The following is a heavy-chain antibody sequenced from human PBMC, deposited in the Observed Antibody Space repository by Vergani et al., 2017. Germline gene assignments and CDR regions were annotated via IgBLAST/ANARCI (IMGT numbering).Heavy chain of an antibody. Sequence: QLQLQESGPGLVKPSETLSLTCTVSGGSISSSSYSWGWIRQPPGKGLEWIGSIYYSGSPYYNTSLKSRVTISVDQSKNQFSLKLSSVTAADTAVYYCASHLHPLSSGWYLAWFDPWGQGTLVTVSS. CDR2: IYYSGSP. D-gene: IGHD6-19*01. V-gene: IGHV4-39*01. J-gene: IGHJ5*02. CDR3: ASHLHPLSSGWYLAWFDP. CDR1: GGSISSSSYS.